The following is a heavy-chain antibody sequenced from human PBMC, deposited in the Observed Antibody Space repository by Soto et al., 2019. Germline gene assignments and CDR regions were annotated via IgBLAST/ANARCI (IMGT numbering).Heavy chain of an antibody. V-gene: IGHV4-4*02. CDR1: GGWNSSSNW. CDR3: ARSEGQQQLALY. J-gene: IGHJ4*02. Sequence: TLSLTCAVSGGWNSSSNWWPWDRQPPGKGLEWIGEIYHSGSTNYNPSLKSRVTISVDKSKNQFSLRLSSVTAADTAVYYCARSEGQQQLALYWGQGTLVTVSS. CDR2: IYHSGST. D-gene: IGHD6-13*01.